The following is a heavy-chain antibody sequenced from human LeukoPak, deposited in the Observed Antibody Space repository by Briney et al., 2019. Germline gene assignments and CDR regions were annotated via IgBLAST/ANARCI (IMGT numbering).Heavy chain of an antibody. CDR1: GYSISSGYY. CDR2: IYHGGST. Sequence: SETLSLTCAVSGYSISSGYYWGWIRQPPGKGLEWIGSIYHGGSTYYNPSLKGRVTISVDTSKNQFSLKLSSVTAADTAVYYCARDVLLWFGELPADAFDIWGQGTMVTVSS. J-gene: IGHJ3*02. D-gene: IGHD3-10*01. CDR3: ARDVLLWFGELPADAFDI. V-gene: IGHV4-38-2*02.